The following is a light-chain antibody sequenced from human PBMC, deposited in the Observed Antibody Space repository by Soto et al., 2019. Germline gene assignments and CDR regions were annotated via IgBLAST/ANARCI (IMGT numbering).Light chain of an antibody. CDR1: ISDVGGYNY. J-gene: IGLJ1*01. CDR2: EVS. CDR3: RSYTSSSTLV. Sequence: QCPLTQAASVPGSRGQSITISCTGTISDVGGYNYVSWYQQHPGKAPKLMIYEVSNRPSGVSNRFSGSKSGNTASLTISGLQAEDEADYYCRSYTSSSTLVFGTGTKVTVL. V-gene: IGLV2-14*01.